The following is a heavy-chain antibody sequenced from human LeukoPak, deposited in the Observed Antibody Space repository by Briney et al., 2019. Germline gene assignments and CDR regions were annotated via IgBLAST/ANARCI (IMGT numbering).Heavy chain of an antibody. J-gene: IGHJ4*02. CDR2: IIPILGIA. CDR1: GGTFSSYA. CDR3: ARGCGSSSTSYYTGGYFDY. V-gene: IGHV1-69*04. D-gene: IGHD2-2*02. Sequence: SVKVSCKASGGTFSSYAISWVRQAPGQGLEWMGRIIPILGIANYAQKFQGRVTITADKSTSTAYMELSSLRSEDTAVYYCARGCGSSSTSYYTGGYFDYWGQGTLVTVSS.